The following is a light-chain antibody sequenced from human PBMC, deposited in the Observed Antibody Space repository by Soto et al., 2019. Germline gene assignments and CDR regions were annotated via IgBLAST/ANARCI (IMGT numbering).Light chain of an antibody. J-gene: IGKJ1*01. V-gene: IGKV2-30*01. CDR3: QQYDNWPTWT. Sequence: DVVMTQSPLSLPVTLGRPASLSCSSSQSLVSSDGNTYLNWFHQRPGQSPRRLIYKVYNRATGIPARFSGSGSGTDFTLTIRSLEPEDFAVYYCQQYDNWPTWTFGTGNKVDIK. CDR2: KVY. CDR1: QSLVSSDGNTY.